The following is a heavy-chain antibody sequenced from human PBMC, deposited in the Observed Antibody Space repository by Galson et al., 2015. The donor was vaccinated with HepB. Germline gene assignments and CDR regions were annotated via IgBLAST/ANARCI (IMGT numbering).Heavy chain of an antibody. J-gene: IGHJ5*02. CDR2: FYWDDDK. CDR1: GFSLTTSGVG. CDR3: ARYPRFDP. D-gene: IGHD2-2*01. Sequence: PALVKPTQTLTLTCTFSGFSLTTSGVGVGWIRQPPGKALEWLALFYWDDDKFYSPSLRGRLTVTQDTSKNQVILTMTNMDPVDTATYYCARYPRFDPWGQGTLVTVSS. V-gene: IGHV2-5*02.